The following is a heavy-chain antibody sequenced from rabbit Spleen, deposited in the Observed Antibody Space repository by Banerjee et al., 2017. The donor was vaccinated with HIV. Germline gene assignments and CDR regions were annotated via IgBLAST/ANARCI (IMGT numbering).Heavy chain of an antibody. CDR3: ARDTGSSFSSYGMDL. CDR2: IDTGRSGFT. V-gene: IGHV1S45*01. CDR1: GIDFSSYYY. Sequence: QQQLVESGGGLVQPEGSLTLTCKASGIDFSSYYYMCWVRQAPGKGLEWIACIDTGRSGFTYFASWAKGRFTISKTSSTTVTLQMTSLTAADTATYFCARDTGSSFSSYGMDLWGPAPWSPS. J-gene: IGHJ6*01. D-gene: IGHD8-1*01.